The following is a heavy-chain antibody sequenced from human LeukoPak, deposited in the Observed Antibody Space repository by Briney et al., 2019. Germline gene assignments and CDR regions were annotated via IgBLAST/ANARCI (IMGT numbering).Heavy chain of an antibody. Sequence: ASVKVSCKASGYTFTSYAMHWVRQAPGQRLEWMGWINVGNGNTKYSQKFQGRVTITRDTSASTAYMELSSLRSEDTAVYYCARTGYCSGGSCYSYGYWGQGTLVTVSS. CDR1: GYTFTSYA. J-gene: IGHJ4*02. V-gene: IGHV1-3*01. CDR2: INVGNGNT. D-gene: IGHD2-15*01. CDR3: ARTGYCSGGSCYSYGY.